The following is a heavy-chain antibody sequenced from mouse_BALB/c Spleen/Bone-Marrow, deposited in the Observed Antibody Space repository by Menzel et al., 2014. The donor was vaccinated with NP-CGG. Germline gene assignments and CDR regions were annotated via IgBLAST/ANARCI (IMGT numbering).Heavy chain of an antibody. D-gene: IGHD3-2*02. Sequence: VKVVESGAELARPGASVKLSCKASGYTFTSYWMQWVKQRPGQGLEWIGAIYPGDGDTRYTQKFKGKATLTADKSSSTAYMQLSSLASEDSAVYYCARGFPSDYWGQGTTLTGSS. CDR1: GYTFTSYW. CDR2: IYPGDGDT. CDR3: ARGFPSDY. V-gene: IGHV1-87*01. J-gene: IGHJ2*01.